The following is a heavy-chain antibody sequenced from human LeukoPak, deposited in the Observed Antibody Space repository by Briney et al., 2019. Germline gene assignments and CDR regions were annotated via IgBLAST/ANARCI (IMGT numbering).Heavy chain of an antibody. J-gene: IGHJ4*02. V-gene: IGHV4-59*01. CDR1: GGSISSYY. D-gene: IGHD4-17*01. CDR3: ARDEYGDYMNY. CDR2: IYYSGST. Sequence: SETLSLTCTVSGGSISSYYWSWIRQPPGKGLEWIGYIYYSGSTNYNPSLKSRVTISVDTSKNQFSLKLSSVTAADTAVYYCARDEYGDYMNYWGQGTLVTVSS.